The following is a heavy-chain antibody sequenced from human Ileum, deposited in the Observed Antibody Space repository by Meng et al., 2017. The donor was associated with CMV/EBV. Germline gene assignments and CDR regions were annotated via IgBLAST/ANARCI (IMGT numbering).Heavy chain of an antibody. J-gene: IGHJ4*02. CDR2: INPSGGTT. V-gene: IGHV1-46*01. Sequence: YHFTSYYMHWVRQAPGQGLEWMGIINPSGGTTTYAQKFQGRVTMTRDTSASTVFMELSSLKSEDTAVYYCARVQSVGSSSSGGQFDYWGQGTLVTVSS. D-gene: IGHD6-6*01. CDR1: YHFTSYY. CDR3: ARVQSVGSSSSGGQFDY.